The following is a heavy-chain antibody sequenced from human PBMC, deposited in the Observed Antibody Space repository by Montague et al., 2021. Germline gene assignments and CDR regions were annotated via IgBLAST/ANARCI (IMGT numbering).Heavy chain of an antibody. CDR1: SGSIFRAH. V-gene: IGHV4-59*08. CDR2: MFYGGAT. Sequence: SETLSLTCTVSSGSIFRAHWSWVRQPPGKGLEWLGSMFYGGATSNNPSLKSRVTMSIDTSTNQFSLKLSFLTASDTAVYYCAKQDYFVSGTSYKGFDPWGQGILVTVSS. CDR3: AKQDYFVSGTSYKGFDP. J-gene: IGHJ5*02. D-gene: IGHD3-10*01.